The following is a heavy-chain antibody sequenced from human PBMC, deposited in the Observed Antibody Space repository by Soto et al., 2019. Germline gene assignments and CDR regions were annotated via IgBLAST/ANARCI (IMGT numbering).Heavy chain of an antibody. CDR2: ISGSGRTI. J-gene: IGHJ5*02. CDR3: ARLPFPWGWFDP. Sequence: QVQLVESGGGLVKPGGSLRLSCAASGIVFSDYMSWVRQAPGKGLEWLSYISGSGRTIYSADSVKGRFTISRDNATNSLYLKMNNVRTEETAVYYCARLPFPWGWFDPWGQGTLVTVSS. CDR1: GIVFSDY. V-gene: IGHV3-11*01. D-gene: IGHD3-16*01.